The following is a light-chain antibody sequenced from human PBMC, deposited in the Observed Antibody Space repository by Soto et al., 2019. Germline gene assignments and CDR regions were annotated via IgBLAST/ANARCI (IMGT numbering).Light chain of an antibody. V-gene: IGKV1-39*01. CDR3: HQSYDIPT. CDR1: QNINSY. Sequence: DIQMTQSPSSLSASVGDRVTITCRARQNINSYLNWYQQKPGKAPKLLIYAASSLQSGVPSRFSGSGSGTDFTLTVSSLQPEDFATYYCHQSYDIPTFGQGPRLEIK. CDR2: AAS. J-gene: IGKJ5*01.